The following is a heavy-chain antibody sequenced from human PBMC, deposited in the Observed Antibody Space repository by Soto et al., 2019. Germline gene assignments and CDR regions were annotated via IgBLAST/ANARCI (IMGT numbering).Heavy chain of an antibody. CDR2: IDPSDSQT. CDR1: GYSFAGYW. D-gene: IGHD3-22*01. J-gene: IGHJ4*02. V-gene: IGHV5-10-1*01. Sequence: GESLKISCKGSGYSFAGYWITWVRQKPGKGLEWIGRIDPSDSQTYYSPSFRGHVTISVTRSITTVFLQWSSLRASDTAMYYCARQIYDSDTGPNFQYYFDSWGQGTPVTVSS. CDR3: ARQIYDSDTGPNFQYYFDS.